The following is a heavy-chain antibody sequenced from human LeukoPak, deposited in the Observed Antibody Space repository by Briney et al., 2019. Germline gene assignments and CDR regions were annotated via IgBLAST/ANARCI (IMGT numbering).Heavy chain of an antibody. J-gene: IGHJ4*02. CDR1: GFSLSTSGVG. V-gene: IGHV2-5*01. CDR2: IYWNDDK. CDR3: AHEAVAAAAPGSFDY. Sequence: SGPTLVNPTQTLTLTCTFSGFSLSTSGVGVGWIRQPPGKALEWLALIYWNDDKRYSPSLKSRLTITKDASKNQVVLTMTNVDPVDTATYYCAHEAVAAAAPGSFDYWGQGTLVTVSS. D-gene: IGHD6-13*01.